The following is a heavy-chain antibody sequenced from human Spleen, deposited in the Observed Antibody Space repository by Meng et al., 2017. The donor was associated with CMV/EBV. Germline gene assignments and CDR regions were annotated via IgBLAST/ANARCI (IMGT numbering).Heavy chain of an antibody. CDR3: ARAGYCSSTSCYEDY. D-gene: IGHD2-2*01. V-gene: IGHV1-46*01. J-gene: IGHJ4*02. CDR1: GYTFTSYY. CDR2: INPSGGST. Sequence: SGYTFTSYYMHWVRQAPGQGLEWMGIINPSGGSTSYAQKFQGRVTMTRDTSTSTVYMELSSLRSEDTAVYYCARAGYCSSTSCYEDYWGQGTLVTVSS.